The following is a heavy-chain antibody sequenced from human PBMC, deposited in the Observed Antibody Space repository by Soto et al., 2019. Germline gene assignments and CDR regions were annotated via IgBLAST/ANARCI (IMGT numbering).Heavy chain of an antibody. CDR2: ISGSGGST. Sequence: GGSLRLSCAASGFTFSSYAMSWVRQAPGKGLEWVSAISGSGGSTYYADSLKGRFTISRDNSKNTLYLQMNSLRAEDTAVYYCARDYDSSGYLAKFFDYWGQGTLVTVSS. CDR1: GFTFSSYA. CDR3: ARDYDSSGYLAKFFDY. V-gene: IGHV3-23*01. D-gene: IGHD3-22*01. J-gene: IGHJ4*02.